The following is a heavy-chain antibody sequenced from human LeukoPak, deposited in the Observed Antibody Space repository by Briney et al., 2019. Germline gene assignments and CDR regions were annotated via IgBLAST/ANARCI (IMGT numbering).Heavy chain of an antibody. CDR1: GFSSDTHG. Sequence: GGSLRLSCAASGFSSDTHGMHWVRQAPGKGLEWVAVIWYDGSKKYYADSVKGRFTISRDNSKKSLFLQMNSLRAEDTALYYCARDVFADSSGGSIDFWGQGTLVTVSS. D-gene: IGHD3-16*01. J-gene: IGHJ4*02. CDR2: IWYDGSKK. V-gene: IGHV3-33*01. CDR3: ARDVFADSSGGSIDF.